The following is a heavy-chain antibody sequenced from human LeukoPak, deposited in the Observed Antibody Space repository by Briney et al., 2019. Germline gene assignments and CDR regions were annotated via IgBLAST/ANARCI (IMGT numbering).Heavy chain of an antibody. V-gene: IGHV3-30*18. J-gene: IGHJ4*02. CDR3: AKDASVAGTTGSFDY. Sequence: GGSLRLSCAASGFTFSSYGMHWVRQAPGKGLEWVAVISYDGSNKYYADSVKGRFTISRDNSKNTLYLQMNSLRAEDTAVYYCAKDASVAGTTGSFDYWGQGTLVTVSS. CDR1: GFTFSSYG. D-gene: IGHD6-19*01. CDR2: ISYDGSNK.